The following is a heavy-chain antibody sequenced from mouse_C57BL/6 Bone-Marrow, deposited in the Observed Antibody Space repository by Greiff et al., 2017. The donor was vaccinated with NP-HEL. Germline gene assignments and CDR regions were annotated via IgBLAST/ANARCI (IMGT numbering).Heavy chain of an antibody. D-gene: IGHD1-1*01. J-gene: IGHJ4*01. CDR1: GYTFTSYW. V-gene: IGHV1-55*01. CDR3: ARDYGSVYAMDY. Sequence: VQLQQPGAELVKPGASVKMSCKASGYTFTSYWITWVKQRPGQGLEWIGDIYPGSGSTNYNEKFKSKATLTVDTSSSTAYMQLRSLTSEDSAVYYCARDYGSVYAMDYWGQGTSVTVSS. CDR2: IYPGSGST.